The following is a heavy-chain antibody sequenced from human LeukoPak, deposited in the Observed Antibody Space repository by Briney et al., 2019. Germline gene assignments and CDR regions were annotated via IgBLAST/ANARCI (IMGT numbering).Heavy chain of an antibody. V-gene: IGHV4-34*10. J-gene: IGHJ4*02. CDR2: INHSGYT. CDR3: ARYSGIYGHDY. CDR1: GESSFSNYY. Sequence: SETLSLTCAVYGESSFSNYYWSWIRQNPGGALEWIGEINHSGYTNYNPSFKSRASISVDKSKNQFSLNLTSVTAADTAVYYCARYSGIYGHDYWGQGTLVSVSS. D-gene: IGHD3-10*01.